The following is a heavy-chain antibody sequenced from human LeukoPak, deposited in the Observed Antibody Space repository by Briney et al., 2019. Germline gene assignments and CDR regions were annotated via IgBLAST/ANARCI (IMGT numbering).Heavy chain of an antibody. CDR3: ARALEVGIIAAFDY. V-gene: IGHV3-48*01. CDR1: GFTFSSYS. J-gene: IGHJ4*02. D-gene: IGHD6-13*01. Sequence: GGSLRLSCAASGFTFSSYSMNWVRQAPGKGLEWVSYISSSSSTIYYADSVKGRFTISRDNAKNSLYLQMNSLRAEDTAVYYCARALEVGIIAAFDYWGQGTLVTVSS. CDR2: ISSSSSTI.